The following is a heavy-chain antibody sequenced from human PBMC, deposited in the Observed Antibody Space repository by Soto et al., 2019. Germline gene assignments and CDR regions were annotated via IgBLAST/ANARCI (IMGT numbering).Heavy chain of an antibody. J-gene: IGHJ5*02. V-gene: IGHV3-13*01. Sequence: PGGSLRLSCAASGFTFSDYHMHWVRQAAGKGLEWVSAIDTSGHTFYLGSVRGRFTVSRDDPRSSFYLQMSNLRPEDTAVYYCARLGIIGVNFFEHWGRGVLVTVSS. CDR1: GFTFSDYH. D-gene: IGHD3-10*01. CDR3: ARLGIIGVNFFEH. CDR2: IDTSGHT.